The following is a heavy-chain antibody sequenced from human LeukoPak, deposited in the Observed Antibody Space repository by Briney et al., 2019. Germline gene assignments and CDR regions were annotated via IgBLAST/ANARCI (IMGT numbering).Heavy chain of an antibody. CDR3: ARARRDDYFDY. Sequence: KPSETLSLTCTVSGGSISSSSYYWGWIRQPPGKGLEWIGSIYYSGSTYYNPSLKSRVTISVDTSKNQFSLKLSSVTAADTAVYYCARARRDDYFDYWGQGTLVTVSS. J-gene: IGHJ4*02. CDR1: GGSISSSSYY. CDR2: IYYSGST. V-gene: IGHV4-39*07.